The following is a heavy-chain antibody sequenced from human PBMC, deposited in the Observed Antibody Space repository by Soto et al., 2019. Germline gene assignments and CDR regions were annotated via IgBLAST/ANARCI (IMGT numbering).Heavy chain of an antibody. Sequence: ASVKVSCKASGYTFTGYYMHWVRQAPGQGLEWMGWINPNSGGTNYAQKFQGRVTMTRDTSISTAYMELSRLRSDDTAVYYCARDADDILTGYPSTGFDPWGQGTLVNV. D-gene: IGHD3-9*01. CDR3: ARDADDILTGYPSTGFDP. CDR1: GYTFTGYY. J-gene: IGHJ5*02. CDR2: INPNSGGT. V-gene: IGHV1-2*02.